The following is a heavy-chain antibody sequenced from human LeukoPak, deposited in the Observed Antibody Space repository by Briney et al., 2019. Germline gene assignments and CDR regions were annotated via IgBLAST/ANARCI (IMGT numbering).Heavy chain of an antibody. CDR2: ISGSGGST. Sequence: PGGSLRLSCAASGFTFSSYGMSWVRQAPGKGLEWVSAISGSGGSTYYADSVKGRFTISRDNSKNTLYLQMNSLRAEDTAVYYCARGKTSQNIVTRKTYNWFDPWGQGTLVTVSS. CDR1: GFTFSSYG. J-gene: IGHJ5*02. CDR3: ARGKTSQNIVTRKTYNWFDP. D-gene: IGHD2/OR15-2a*01. V-gene: IGHV3-23*01.